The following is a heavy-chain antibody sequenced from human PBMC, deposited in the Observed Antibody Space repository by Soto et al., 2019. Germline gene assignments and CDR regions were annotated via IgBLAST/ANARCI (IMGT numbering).Heavy chain of an antibody. J-gene: IGHJ5*02. CDR3: ARDFHCSGGRCYDCFDP. Sequence: ASVKVSCKASGYTFISYAMHWVRQAPGQRLEWMGWISTYNDKRAYAQKFQGRVTMTTDTSTSTAYMELRSLRSDDTAVYYCARDFHCSGGRCYDCFDPWGQGTLVTVSS. D-gene: IGHD2-15*01. V-gene: IGHV1-18*01. CDR2: ISTYNDKR. CDR1: GYTFISYA.